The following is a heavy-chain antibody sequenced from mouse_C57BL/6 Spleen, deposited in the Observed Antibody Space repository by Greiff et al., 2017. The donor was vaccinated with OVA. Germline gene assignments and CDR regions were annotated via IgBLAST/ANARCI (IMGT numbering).Heavy chain of an antibody. CDR3: ARWLLPYWYVDV. D-gene: IGHD2-3*01. V-gene: IGHV1-82*01. CDR1: GYAFSSSW. J-gene: IGHJ1*03. CDR2: IYPGDGDT. Sequence: VKLQQSGPELVKPGASVKISCKASGYAFSSSWMNWVKQRPGKGLEWIGRIYPGDGDTNYNGKFKGKATLTADKSSSTAYMQLSSLTSEDSAVYFCARWLLPYWYVDVWGTGTTVTVSS.